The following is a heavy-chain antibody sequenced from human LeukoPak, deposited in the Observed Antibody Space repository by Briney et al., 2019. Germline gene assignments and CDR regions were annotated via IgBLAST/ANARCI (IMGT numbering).Heavy chain of an antibody. Sequence: GGSLRLSCAASGFTFSSYRMLWVRQAPGKGLEGVAVIWCDGSNKYYADSVKGRFTISRDNCKNTMYLQMYSMRAEDTAVYYCAKDQGGEQQPALDYWGQGTLVTVSS. CDR2: IWCDGSNK. J-gene: IGHJ4*02. CDR3: AKDQGGEQQPALDY. V-gene: IGHV3-33*06. CDR1: GFTFSSYR. D-gene: IGHD6-13*01.